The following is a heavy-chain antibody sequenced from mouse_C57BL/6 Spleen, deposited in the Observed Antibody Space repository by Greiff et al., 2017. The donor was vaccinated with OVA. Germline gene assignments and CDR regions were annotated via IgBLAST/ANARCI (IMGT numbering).Heavy chain of an antibody. J-gene: IGHJ1*03. V-gene: IGHV1-64*01. D-gene: IGHD1-1*01. CDR3: ASPHYYGSSYWYFDV. Sequence: QVHVKQPGAELVKPGASVKLSCKASGYTFTSYWMHWVKQRPGQGLEWIGMIHPNSGSTNYNEKFKSKATLTVDKSSSTAYMQLSSLTSEDSAVYYCASPHYYGSSYWYFDVWGTGTTVTVSS. CDR1: GYTFTSYW. CDR2: IHPNSGST.